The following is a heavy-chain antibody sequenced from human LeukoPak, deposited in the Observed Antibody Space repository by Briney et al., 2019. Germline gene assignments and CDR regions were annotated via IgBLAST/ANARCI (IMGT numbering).Heavy chain of an antibody. Sequence: PSQTLSLTCTVSGGSISSGSYYWSWIRQPAGKGLEWIGRIYTSGSTNYNPSLKSRVTISVDTSKNQFSLKLSSVTAADTAVYYCARLMAVGASDYWGQGTLVTVSS. CDR3: ARLMAVGASDY. V-gene: IGHV4-61*02. CDR1: GGSISSGSYY. J-gene: IGHJ4*02. D-gene: IGHD2-8*01. CDR2: IYTSGST.